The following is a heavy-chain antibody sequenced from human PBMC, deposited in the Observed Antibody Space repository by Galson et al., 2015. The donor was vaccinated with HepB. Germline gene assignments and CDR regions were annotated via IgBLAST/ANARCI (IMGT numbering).Heavy chain of an antibody. CDR1: GYTFSTYD. D-gene: IGHD7-27*01. CDR3: ARNRPRTGDFAY. Sequence: SVKVSCKASGYTFSTYDINWVRQAPGQGLEWLGWMSPNSGYTGYAQEFQDRVTMTRDTSISTAYLELNSLRAEDTAVYYCARNRPRTGDFAYWGQGTLVTVSS. V-gene: IGHV1-8*01. CDR2: MSPNSGYT. J-gene: IGHJ4*02.